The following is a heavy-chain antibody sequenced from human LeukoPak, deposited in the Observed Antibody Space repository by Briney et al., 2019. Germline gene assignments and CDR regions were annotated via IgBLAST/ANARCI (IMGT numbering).Heavy chain of an antibody. D-gene: IGHD6-13*01. CDR1: GYIFSSYG. Sequence: GASVKVSCKASGYIFSSYGISWVRQAPGQGLEWMGWISAYNGKSNYAQKYQGRVTMTTDTSTNTVYMELRSLRFDDTAFYYCARGDPGIAAAGLLDYWGQGTLVTVSS. J-gene: IGHJ4*02. CDR3: ARGDPGIAAAGLLDY. CDR2: ISAYNGKS. V-gene: IGHV1-18*01.